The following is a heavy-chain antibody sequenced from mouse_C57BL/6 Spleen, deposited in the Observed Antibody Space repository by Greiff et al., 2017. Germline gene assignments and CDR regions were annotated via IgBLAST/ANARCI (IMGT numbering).Heavy chain of an antibody. V-gene: IGHV7-3*01. CDR1: GFTFTDYY. Sequence: EVKLVESGGGLVQPGGSLSLSCAASGFTFTDYYMSWVRQPPGKALEWLGFIRNKANGYTTEYSASVKGRFTISRDNSQSILYLQMNALGAEDSATYYCARPRDVGLYFDVWGTGTTVTVAS. CDR2: IRNKANGYTT. J-gene: IGHJ1*03. CDR3: ARPRDVGLYFDV. D-gene: IGHD2-2*01.